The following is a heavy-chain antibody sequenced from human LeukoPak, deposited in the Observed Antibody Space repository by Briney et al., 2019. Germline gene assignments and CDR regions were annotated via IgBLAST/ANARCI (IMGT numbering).Heavy chain of an antibody. V-gene: IGHV3-48*03. J-gene: IGHJ4*02. CDR2: ISSGGSGI. Sequence: GGSLRLSCAASGLTFSSYAMNWVRQAPGKGLEWVSYISSGGSGIYYADSVKGRFTISRDNAKNSLYLQMNSLRAEDTAVYYCARDWGFDYWGQGTLVTVSS. CDR3: ARDWGFDY. CDR1: GLTFSSYA. D-gene: IGHD7-27*01.